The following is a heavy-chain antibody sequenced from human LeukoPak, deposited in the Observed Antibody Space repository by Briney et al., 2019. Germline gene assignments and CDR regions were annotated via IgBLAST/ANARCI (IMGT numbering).Heavy chain of an antibody. V-gene: IGHV1-69*05. Sequence: SSVKVSCKASGGTFSSYAISWVRQAPGQGLEWMGGIIPIFGTANYAQKFQGRVTITTDESTSTAYMELSSLRPEDTAVYYCASDQYYCSSTSCYYYMDVWGKGTTVTLSS. CDR2: IIPIFGTA. D-gene: IGHD2-2*01. CDR3: ASDQYYCSSTSCYYYMDV. J-gene: IGHJ6*03. CDR1: GGTFSSYA.